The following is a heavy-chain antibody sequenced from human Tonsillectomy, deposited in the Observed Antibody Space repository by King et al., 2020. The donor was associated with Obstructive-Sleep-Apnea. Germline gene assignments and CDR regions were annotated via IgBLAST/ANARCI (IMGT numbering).Heavy chain of an antibody. D-gene: IGHD5-12*01. V-gene: IGHV4-59*08. CDR2: MYNSGST. CDR3: ARHQGYSGYLWYFDL. Sequence: VQLQESGPGLVKPSETLSLTCTVSGGSISSYYWSWIRQPPGKGLEWIGYMYNSGSTHYNPSLKSRVTISLDTSKNQFSLRLSSVTAADTAVYYCARHQGYSGYLWYFDLWGRGTLVTVSS. CDR1: GGSISSYY. J-gene: IGHJ2*01.